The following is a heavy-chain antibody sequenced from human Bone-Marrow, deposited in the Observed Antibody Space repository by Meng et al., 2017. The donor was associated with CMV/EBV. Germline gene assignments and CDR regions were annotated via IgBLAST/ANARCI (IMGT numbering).Heavy chain of an antibody. CDR1: GFTFSDYW. V-gene: IGHV3-74*01. D-gene: IGHD3-22*01. J-gene: IGHJ4*02. Sequence: GESLKISCAASGFTFSDYWMHWVRQAPGKGLVWVSRIDYDGSSATYADSVKGRFTISRDNAKNTLYLQMNSLRAEDTAVYYCARTMIVVWGQGTLVTVSS. CDR2: IDYDGSSA. CDR3: ARTMIVV.